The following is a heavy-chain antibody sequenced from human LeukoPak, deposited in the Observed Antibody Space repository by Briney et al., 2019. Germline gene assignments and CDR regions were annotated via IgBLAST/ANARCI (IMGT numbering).Heavy chain of an antibody. J-gene: IGHJ5*02. Sequence: GSLRLSCAASGLTFDDYTMHWGRQAPGKGLEWVSLISWDGGSTYYAASVKGRFTISTDKSKNSLWMQRNSLRTKETALYYRAKDGGSGGFINWFDPWGQGTLVTVSP. CDR2: ISWDGGST. V-gene: IGHV3-43*01. CDR1: GLTFDDYT. CDR3: AKDGGSGGFINWFDP. D-gene: IGHD6-19*01.